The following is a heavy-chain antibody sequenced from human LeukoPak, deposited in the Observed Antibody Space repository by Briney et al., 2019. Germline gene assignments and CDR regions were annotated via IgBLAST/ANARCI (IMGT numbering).Heavy chain of an antibody. D-gene: IGHD2-2*01. CDR3: ARAAASSPPRLLDY. V-gene: IGHV3-13*01. CDR2: IGTAGDT. Sequence: GGSLRLSCAASGFTFSSYDMHWVRQATGKGLEWVSAIGTAGDTYYPGSVKGRFTISRENAKNSLYLQMNSLRAEDTAVYYCARAAASSPPRLLDYWGQGTLVTVSS. CDR1: GFTFSSYD. J-gene: IGHJ4*02.